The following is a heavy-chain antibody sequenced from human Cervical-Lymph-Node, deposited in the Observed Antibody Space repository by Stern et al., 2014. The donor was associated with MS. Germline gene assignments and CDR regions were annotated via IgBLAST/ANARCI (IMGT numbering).Heavy chain of an antibody. CDR1: GYNFINYW. J-gene: IGHJ4*02. V-gene: IGHV5-51*03. CDR3: ARWSVACDS. CDR2: IYPGDSDI. Sequence: VQLVQSGAELKTPGESLKISCKTSGYNFINYWIAWVRQVPGKGLEWIGIIYPGDSDIRYSPSFQGHVTISVDKSITTAYLQWNSLKASDTAVYYCARWSVACDSWGQGALITVSS. D-gene: IGHD2-21*01.